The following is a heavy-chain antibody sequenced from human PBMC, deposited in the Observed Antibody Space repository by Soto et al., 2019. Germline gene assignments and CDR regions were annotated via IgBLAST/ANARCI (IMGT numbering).Heavy chain of an antibody. CDR2: ISFDGSDL. V-gene: IGHV3-30-3*01. Sequence: PGGSLRLSCTASGFVFLNYAFHWVRQAPGKGLEWVAVISFDGSDLFHADSVKGRFTISRDNSRDTLYLQMSSLRADDTAVYYCARVGNYGGSPYYNYGSDVWGQGTTVTVSS. J-gene: IGHJ6*02. CDR1: GFVFLNYA. D-gene: IGHD1-7*01. CDR3: ARVGNYGGSPYYNYGSDV.